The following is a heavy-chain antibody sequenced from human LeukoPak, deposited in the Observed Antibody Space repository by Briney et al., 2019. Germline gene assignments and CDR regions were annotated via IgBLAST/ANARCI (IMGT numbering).Heavy chain of an antibody. CDR2: ISGGGDII. Sequence: GGSLRLSCAASGFTFNRYAMTWVRQAPGKGLEWVSTISGGGDIIYDADSVKGRFTISRDNSKNTVYLQMNSLRAEDTALYYCARDLNTPGIHWNNYFDYWGQGTLVTFSS. J-gene: IGHJ4*02. CDR1: GFTFNRYA. V-gene: IGHV3-23*01. CDR3: ARDLNTPGIHWNNYFDY. D-gene: IGHD1-1*01.